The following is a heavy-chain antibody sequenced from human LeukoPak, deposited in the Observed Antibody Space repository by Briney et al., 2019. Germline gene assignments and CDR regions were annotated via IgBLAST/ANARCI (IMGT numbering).Heavy chain of an antibody. Sequence: ASVKVSCKASGYTFTGYYMHWVRQAPGQGLEWMGWINPNSGGTNYAHKFQGRVTMTRDTSISTAYMELSRLRSDDTAVYCCARGLPLDPITSDYYGMDVWGQGTTVTVCS. CDR1: GYTFTGYY. V-gene: IGHV1-2*02. D-gene: IGHD1-14*01. CDR3: ARGLPLDPITSDYYGMDV. CDR2: INPNSGGT. J-gene: IGHJ6*02.